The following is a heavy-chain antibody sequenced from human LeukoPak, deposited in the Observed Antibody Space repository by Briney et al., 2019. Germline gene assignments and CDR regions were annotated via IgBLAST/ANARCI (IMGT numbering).Heavy chain of an antibody. Sequence: GGSLRLSCAASGFTFSSYGMHWVRQAPGKGLEWVAVISYDGSNKYYADSVKGRFTISRDNSKNTLYLQMNGLRAEDTAVYYCAKDSTGGFDYWGQGALVTVSS. J-gene: IGHJ4*02. V-gene: IGHV3-30*18. CDR2: ISYDGSNK. CDR3: AKDSTGGFDY. D-gene: IGHD3-16*01. CDR1: GFTFSSYG.